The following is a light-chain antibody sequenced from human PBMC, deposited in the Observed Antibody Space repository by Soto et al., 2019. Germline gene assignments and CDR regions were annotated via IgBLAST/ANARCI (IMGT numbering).Light chain of an antibody. CDR1: QSITGSY. V-gene: IGKV3-20*01. CDR2: GAS. CDR3: KKYYSIPPT. Sequence: ENVLTQSPGTLSLSPGERATVSCRASQSITGSYLAWYQQTPGQAPRLLIYGASSRATGVPDRFSGSGSGTDFALPISRLEPEDFAVYYCKKYYSIPPTFGGGTTV. J-gene: IGKJ4*01.